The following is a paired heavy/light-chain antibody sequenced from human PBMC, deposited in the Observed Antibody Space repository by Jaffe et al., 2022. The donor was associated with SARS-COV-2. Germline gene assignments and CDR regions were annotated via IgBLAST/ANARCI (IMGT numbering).Light chain of an antibody. CDR1: QSVSSY. CDR3: QQRSSWPLLT. Sequence: EIVLTQSPATLSLSPGERATLSCRASQSVSSYLAWYQQKPGQAPRLLIYDAFTRATGIPARFSGSGSGTDFTLTISSLEPEDFAVYYCQQRSSWPLLTFGGGTKVEIK. CDR2: DAF. V-gene: IGKV3-11*01. J-gene: IGKJ4*01.
Heavy chain of an antibody. Sequence: EVQLVESGGGLVQPGRSLRLSCAASGFTFDDYAMHWVRQAPGKGLEWVSGITWNSGTIGYADSVKGRFTISRDNAKNSLYLQMNSLRAEDTALYYCAKADYGSGGRGYMDVWGKGTTVTVSS. V-gene: IGHV3-9*01. D-gene: IGHD3-10*01. J-gene: IGHJ6*03. CDR1: GFTFDDYA. CDR2: ITWNSGTI. CDR3: AKADYGSGGRGYMDV.